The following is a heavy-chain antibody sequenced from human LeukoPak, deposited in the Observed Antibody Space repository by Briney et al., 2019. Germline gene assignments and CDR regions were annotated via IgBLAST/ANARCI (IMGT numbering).Heavy chain of an antibody. V-gene: IGHV4-59*01. CDR3: ARDVNLAY. CDR2: IYYSGTT. CDR1: GGSLSSYY. J-gene: IGHJ4*02. Sequence: PSETLSLTCTVSGGSLSSYYWSWIRQPPGKGLEWIGYIYYSGTTSYDPSLKSRVTISVDTSKNQFSLNLTSVTAADTAVYYCARDVNLAYWGQGTLVTVSS.